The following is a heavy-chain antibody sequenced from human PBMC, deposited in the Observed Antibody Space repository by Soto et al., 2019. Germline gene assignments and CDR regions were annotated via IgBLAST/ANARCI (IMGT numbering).Heavy chain of an antibody. V-gene: IGHV2-5*01. D-gene: IGHD2-8*01. CDR2: IYWNDDK. CDR3: AHFNGDEEFEY. Sequence: QITLKESGPTLVKPTQTLTLTCTFSGFSLSTSGVGVGWIRQPPGKALEWLAVIYWNDDKRYSPSLKSRLTITKGTSDNQVVLTMTNVDTVDTASYYCAHFNGDEEFEYWGQGTLVTVSS. CDR1: GFSLSTSGVG. J-gene: IGHJ4*02.